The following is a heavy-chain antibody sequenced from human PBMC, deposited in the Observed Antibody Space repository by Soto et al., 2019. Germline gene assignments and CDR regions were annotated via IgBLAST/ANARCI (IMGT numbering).Heavy chain of an antibody. J-gene: IGHJ5*02. Sequence: QITLKESGPTLVKPTQTLTLTCTFSGFSLTTRGVGVGWIRHPPGKTLECLALIYWDYDMRYSPSLQSRLTFTKDTSKYQVVLTMTNVNPVDTATYYCAHIPNYYQYDWFDPWGQGTLVSVSS. CDR1: GFSLTTRGVG. CDR3: AHIPNYYQYDWFDP. D-gene: IGHD3-16*01. CDR2: IYWDYDM. V-gene: IGHV2-5*02.